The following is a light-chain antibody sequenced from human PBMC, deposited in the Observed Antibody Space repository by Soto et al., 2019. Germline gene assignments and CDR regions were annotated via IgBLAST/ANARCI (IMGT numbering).Light chain of an antibody. J-gene: IGLJ1*01. V-gene: IGLV1-40*01. Sequence: QSVLTQPPSVSGAPGQRGTISCTGSSSNIGAGYDVHWYQQLPGTAPKLLIYGNSNRPSGVPHRFSGSKSGTSASLAITGLQAEDEADYYCQSYDRSLSGLVFGTGTKLTVL. CDR2: GNS. CDR1: SSNIGAGYD. CDR3: QSYDRSLSGLV.